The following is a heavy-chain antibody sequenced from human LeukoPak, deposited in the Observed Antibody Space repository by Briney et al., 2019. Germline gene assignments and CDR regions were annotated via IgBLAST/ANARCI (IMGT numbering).Heavy chain of an antibody. D-gene: IGHD5-12*01. J-gene: IGHJ4*02. CDR1: GFTFYSYG. Sequence: PGGSLRLSCAVSGFTFYSYGMSWVRQAPGKRLEWVSAITASGAATYIADSVKGRFVISRDNSKNTLYLQMNSLRAEDTAVYFCAKDSLVATSHFDSWGRGTLVTVSS. CDR2: ITASGAAT. V-gene: IGHV3-23*01. CDR3: AKDSLVATSHFDS.